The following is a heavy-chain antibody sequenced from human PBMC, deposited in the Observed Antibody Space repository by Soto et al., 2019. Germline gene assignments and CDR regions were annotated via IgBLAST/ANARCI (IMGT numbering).Heavy chain of an antibody. Sequence: SETLSLTCAVYGGSFSGYYWSWIRQPPGKGLEWFGEINHSGSTNYNSSLKSRVTISVDTSKNQFSLKLSSVTAADTAVYYCARGLYSSSWYAAVRFDPWGQGTLVTVSS. CDR3: ARGLYSSSWYAAVRFDP. D-gene: IGHD6-13*01. J-gene: IGHJ5*02. CDR1: GGSFSGYY. CDR2: INHSGST. V-gene: IGHV4-34*01.